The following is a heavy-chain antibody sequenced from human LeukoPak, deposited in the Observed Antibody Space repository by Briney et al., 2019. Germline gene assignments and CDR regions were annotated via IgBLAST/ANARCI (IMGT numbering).Heavy chain of an antibody. CDR1: GLNFNNYA. D-gene: IGHD5-24*01. CDR2: IVASATST. J-gene: IGHJ4*02. Sequence: PGGSLRLSCAVYGLNFNNYAMTSVRQAPGRGLEWLSSIVASATSTYYADSVQGRFTIYRDKSTNTLHLQMNSLRAEDTAIYYCAKGHVETSLFSFFDAWGQGWLVTVSS. V-gene: IGHV3-23*01. CDR3: AKGHVETSLFSFFDA.